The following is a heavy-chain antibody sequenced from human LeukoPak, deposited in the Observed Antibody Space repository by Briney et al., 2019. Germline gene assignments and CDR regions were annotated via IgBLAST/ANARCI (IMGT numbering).Heavy chain of an antibody. Sequence: PGGSLRLSCAASGFPFDDYGMLWVRQGPGKGLEWVSFISWHGETTYYSDSVKGRFTISRDSGTNSLYLQMNRLRTEDTSFYYCAKDFGPRGVGATPQYWGQGTVVIVSS. D-gene: IGHD1-26*01. CDR1: GFPFDDYG. CDR3: AKDFGPRGVGATPQY. V-gene: IGHV3-43D*03. CDR2: ISWHGETT. J-gene: IGHJ4*02.